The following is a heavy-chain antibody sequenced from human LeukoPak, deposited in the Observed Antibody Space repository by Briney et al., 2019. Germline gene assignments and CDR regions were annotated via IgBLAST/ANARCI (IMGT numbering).Heavy chain of an antibody. CDR2: INHSGST. J-gene: IGHJ4*02. Sequence: SETLSLTCAVYGGSFSGCYWSWIRQPPGKGLEWIGEINHSGSTNYNPSLKSRVTISVDTSKNQFSLKLSSVTAADTAVYYCARVSPWIQLWLPDYFDYWGQGTLVTVSS. CDR1: GGSFSGCY. D-gene: IGHD5-18*01. CDR3: ARVSPWIQLWLPDYFDY. V-gene: IGHV4-34*01.